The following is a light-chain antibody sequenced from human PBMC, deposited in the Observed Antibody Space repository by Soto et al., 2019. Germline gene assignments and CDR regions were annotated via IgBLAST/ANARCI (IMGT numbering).Light chain of an antibody. CDR1: QSITTW. CDR3: QQYYSYPYT. V-gene: IGKV1-5*01. Sequence: DIQMTQSPSTLSASVGDRVTITCRASQSITTWLAWYQQKPGKAPKLLIYDASSLESGVPSRFSGSGSGTELTLTISAVQPDDFAIYYCQQYYSYPYTFGHGTKLEI. J-gene: IGKJ2*01. CDR2: DAS.